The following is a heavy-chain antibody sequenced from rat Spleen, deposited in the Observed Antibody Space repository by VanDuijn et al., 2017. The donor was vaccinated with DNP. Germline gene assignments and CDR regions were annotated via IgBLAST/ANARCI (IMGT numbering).Heavy chain of an antibody. Sequence: EVQLQESGPGLVKPSQSLSLTCSVTGYSIARNYGGWVRKFPGNKMEWIGHISYSGSTTHNPSLTSRISITRDTSKNHFFLQLNSVTTEDTATYYCARWTYYFDYWGQGVMVTVSS. CDR3: ARWTYYFDY. CDR2: ISYSGST. CDR1: GYSIARNY. J-gene: IGHJ2*01. V-gene: IGHV3-1*01.